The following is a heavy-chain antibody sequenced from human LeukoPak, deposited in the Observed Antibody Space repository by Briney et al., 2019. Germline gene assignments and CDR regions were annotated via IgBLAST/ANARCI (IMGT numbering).Heavy chain of an antibody. Sequence: SETLSLTCAVSGYSISSGYYWGWIRPPPGKGLEWIGSIYHSGSTYYNPSLKSRVTISGDTSKKQFSLKLSSVTAADTAVYYCARLAWKIVCSSTSCYQGGFDPWGQGTLVTVSS. CDR1: GYSISSGYY. D-gene: IGHD2-2*01. V-gene: IGHV4-38-2*01. CDR2: IYHSGST. J-gene: IGHJ5*02. CDR3: ARLAWKIVCSSTSCYQGGFDP.